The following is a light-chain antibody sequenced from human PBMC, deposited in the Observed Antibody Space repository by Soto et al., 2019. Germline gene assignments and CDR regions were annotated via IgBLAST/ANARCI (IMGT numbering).Light chain of an antibody. CDR3: QQYSSYST. V-gene: IGKV1-5*01. CDR2: DAS. J-gene: IGKJ1*01. Sequence: DIQMTQSHSTLSASVGHRLTITCRASQSISSWLAWFQQKPGKAPKILIYDASSLESGVPSRFSGSGSGTEFTLTIRSLKPDDFATYYCQQYSSYSTFGQGTKVDIK. CDR1: QSISSW.